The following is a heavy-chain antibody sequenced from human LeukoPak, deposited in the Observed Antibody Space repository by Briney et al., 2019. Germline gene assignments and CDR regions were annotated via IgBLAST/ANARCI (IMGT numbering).Heavy chain of an antibody. CDR3: ARGGGYCFGAGCRYFDY. Sequence: GGSLRLSCAASGFTFSTYSMNWVRQAPGRGLEWVSSINSGGYIYYADSVKGRFTISRDNAQNSLYLQMNSLRAEDTAVYYCARGGGYCFGAGCRYFDYWGQGTLVTVSS. D-gene: IGHD2-15*01. V-gene: IGHV3-21*01. J-gene: IGHJ4*02. CDR2: INSGGYI. CDR1: GFTFSTYS.